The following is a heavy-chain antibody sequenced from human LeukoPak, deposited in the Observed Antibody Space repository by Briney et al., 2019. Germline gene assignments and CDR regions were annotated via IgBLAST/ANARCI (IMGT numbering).Heavy chain of an antibody. J-gene: IGHJ2*01. CDR1: GGSFSGYY. D-gene: IGHD3/OR15-3a*01. V-gene: IGHV4-34*01. CDR2: INHSGST. Sequence: SETLSLTCAVYGGSFSGYYWSWIRQPPGKGLEWIGEINHSGSTNYNPSLKSRVTISVDTSKNQFSLKLSSVTAAGTAVYYCAREGGLVNWYFDLWGRGTLVTVSS. CDR3: AREGGLVNWYFDL.